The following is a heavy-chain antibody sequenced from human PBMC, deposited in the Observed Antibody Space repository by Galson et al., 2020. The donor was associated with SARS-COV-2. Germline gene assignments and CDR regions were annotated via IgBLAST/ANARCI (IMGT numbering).Heavy chain of an antibody. J-gene: IGHJ4*02. Sequence: SETLSLTCTVSGGSISSSSYYWGWIRQPPGKGLEWIGSIYYSGSTYSNPSLKSRVTISVDTSKNQFSLKLSSVTAADTAVYYCARDRGYYGSGTYPLLAFDYWGQGTLVTVSS. CDR1: GGSISSSSYY. CDR2: IYYSGST. V-gene: IGHV4-39*07. D-gene: IGHD3-10*01. CDR3: ARDRGYYGSGTYPLLAFDY.